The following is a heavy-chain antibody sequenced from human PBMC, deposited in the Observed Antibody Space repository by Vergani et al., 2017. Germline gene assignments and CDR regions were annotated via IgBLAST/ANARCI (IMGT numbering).Heavy chain of an antibody. CDR3: WRGSCLGGSCYKPLFDY. CDR1: GGSINSHNYY. D-gene: IGHD2-15*01. Sequence: QVQLQESGPGLVKPSQTLSLTCTVSGGSINSHNYYWSWIRQPAGKGLEWIGRIHTSGSTNYNPSLKSRVTMSEDTSKNQFSLNLTSVTAADTAVYFCWRGSCLGGSCYKPLFDYWGQGILVTVSS. V-gene: IGHV4-61*02. CDR2: IHTSGST. J-gene: IGHJ4*02.